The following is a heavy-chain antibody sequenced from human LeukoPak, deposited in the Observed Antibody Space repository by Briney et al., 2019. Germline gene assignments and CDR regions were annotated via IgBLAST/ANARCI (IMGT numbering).Heavy chain of an antibody. Sequence: ASVTVSCKASAGTFSSYAISWVRQAPGQGLEWMGWISAYANTNYAQKLQGRVTMTTDTSTSTAYMDLRSLRSDDTAVYYCARDQYYYDSSDYRNFDYWGQGTLVTVSS. J-gene: IGHJ4*02. CDR1: AGTFSSYA. D-gene: IGHD3-22*01. V-gene: IGHV1-18*01. CDR3: ARDQYYYDSSDYRNFDY. CDR2: ISAYANT.